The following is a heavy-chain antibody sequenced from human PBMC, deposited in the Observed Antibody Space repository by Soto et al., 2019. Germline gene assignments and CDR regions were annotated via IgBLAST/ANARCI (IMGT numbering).Heavy chain of an antibody. CDR3: ARAEQWLVPSDY. V-gene: IGHV3-21*01. CDR2: ISSSSSYI. Sequence: PGGSLRLSCTASGFTFSSYSMNWVRQAPGKGLEWVSSISSSSSYIYYADSVKGRFTISRDNAKNSLYLQMNSLRAEDTAVYYCARAEQWLVPSDYWGQGTLVTVSS. D-gene: IGHD6-19*01. J-gene: IGHJ4*02. CDR1: GFTFSSYS.